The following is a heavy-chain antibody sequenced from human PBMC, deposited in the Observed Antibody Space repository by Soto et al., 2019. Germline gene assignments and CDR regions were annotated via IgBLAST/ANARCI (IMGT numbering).Heavy chain of an antibody. J-gene: IGHJ4*02. Sequence: GGSLRLSCEASGFIFTNFWMHWVRQVPGKGLVWVSRIDTSGSSTSYADSVKGRFTISRDNAKNTVSLQMNSLRAEDTGVYYCAKDSWYFDLWSQGSLVTFSS. CDR1: GFIFTNFW. CDR2: IDTSGSST. V-gene: IGHV3-74*01. CDR3: AKDSWYFDL. D-gene: IGHD6-13*01.